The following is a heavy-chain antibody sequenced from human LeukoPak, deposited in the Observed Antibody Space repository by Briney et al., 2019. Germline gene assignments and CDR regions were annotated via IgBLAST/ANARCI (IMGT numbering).Heavy chain of an antibody. CDR3: ARAPSSSNLLVFDY. V-gene: IGHV3-48*03. CDR2: ISSGGTTI. Sequence: GGSLRLSCATSGFTFNSYEMNWVRQAPGKGLEWVSYISSGGTTIYYADSVKGRFTISRDNAKNSLYLQMNSLRAEDTAVYYCARAPSSSNLLVFDYWGQGTLVTVSS. J-gene: IGHJ4*02. D-gene: IGHD6-13*01. CDR1: GFTFNSYE.